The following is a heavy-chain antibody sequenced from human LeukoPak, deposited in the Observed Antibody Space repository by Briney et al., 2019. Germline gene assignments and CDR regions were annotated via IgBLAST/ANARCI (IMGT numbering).Heavy chain of an antibody. V-gene: IGHV3-30*03. Sequence: GGSLRLSCAASGFTFSGYAMHWVRQAPGKGLEWVAVISYDGSNKYYADSVKGRFTISRDNSKNTLYLQMNSLRPEDTAVYYCARRYSGSYNYYYMDVWGKGTTVTVSS. CDR2: ISYDGSNK. CDR3: ARRYSGSYNYYYMDV. J-gene: IGHJ6*03. CDR1: GFTFSGYA. D-gene: IGHD1-26*01.